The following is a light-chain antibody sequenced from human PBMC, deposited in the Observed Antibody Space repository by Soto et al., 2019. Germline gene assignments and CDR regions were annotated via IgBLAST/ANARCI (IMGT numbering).Light chain of an antibody. J-gene: IGKJ5*01. CDR2: DAS. V-gene: IGKV1-33*01. CDR1: QDISNY. CDR3: QQYDNPAIT. Sequence: DIQMTQSPSSLSASVGDRVTITCQASQDISNYLNWYQQKPGKAPKLLIYDASNLETGVPSRFSGSESGTDFTFTISSLQPEDIATYYCQQYDNPAITFGQGTRLEIK.